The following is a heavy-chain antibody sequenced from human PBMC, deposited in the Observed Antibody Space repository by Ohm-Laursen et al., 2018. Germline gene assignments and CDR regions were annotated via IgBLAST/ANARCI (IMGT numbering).Heavy chain of an antibody. D-gene: IGHD2-2*01. Sequence: SLRLSCSASGFTFDRYAMHWVRQPPGRGLEWVSSVTWNSDRLGYADSVKGRFTVSRDNAKNSLFLQMNSLRTEDTAVYYCARNSSTWGRSVDYWGQGALVTVSS. J-gene: IGHJ4*02. CDR3: ARNSSTWGRSVDY. V-gene: IGHV3-9*01. CDR2: VTWNSDRL. CDR1: GFTFDRYA.